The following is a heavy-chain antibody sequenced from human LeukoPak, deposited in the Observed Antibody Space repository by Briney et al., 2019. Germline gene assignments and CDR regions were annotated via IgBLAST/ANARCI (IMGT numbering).Heavy chain of an antibody. D-gene: IGHD3-22*01. J-gene: IGHJ4*02. V-gene: IGHV3-23*01. CDR2: ISSGGGST. Sequence: GGSLRLSCITSGFTVGDYAMSWVRQAPGKALEGVSGISSGGGSTHYADSVKGRFTISRDNSKNTLYLEMSSLRAEDTAVYYCAKSGYNYDSNAYPFIDYWGQGTLVTVSS. CDR3: AKSGYNYDSNAYPFIDY. CDR1: GFTVGDYA.